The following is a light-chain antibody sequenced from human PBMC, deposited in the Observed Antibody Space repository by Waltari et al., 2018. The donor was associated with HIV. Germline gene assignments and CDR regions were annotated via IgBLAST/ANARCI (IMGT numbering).Light chain of an antibody. Sequence: QSVLTQPPSASGTPGQRGTISCSGSGSNIGTRPVNWYQQLAGSAPKLLIHRSDLRPSGVPALFSGSKSATSASLAISGLQSEDEATYYCASWDDSLNGVIFGGGTELTVL. V-gene: IGLV1-44*01. CDR3: ASWDDSLNGVI. J-gene: IGLJ2*01. CDR1: GSNIGTRP. CDR2: RSD.